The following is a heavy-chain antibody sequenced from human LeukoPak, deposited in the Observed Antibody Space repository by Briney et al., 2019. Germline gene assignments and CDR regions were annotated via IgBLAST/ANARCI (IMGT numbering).Heavy chain of an antibody. D-gene: IGHD6-13*01. V-gene: IGHV1-69*04. CDR1: GGTFSSYA. J-gene: IGHJ4*02. CDR3: ARDRLAAAGIEIDY. CDR2: IIPILGIA. Sequence: SVKVSCKASGGTFSSYAISWVRQAPGQGLEWMGRIIPILGIANYAQKFQGRVTITADKSTSTAYMELSSLRSEDTAVYYCARDRLAAAGIEIDYWGQGTLVTVSS.